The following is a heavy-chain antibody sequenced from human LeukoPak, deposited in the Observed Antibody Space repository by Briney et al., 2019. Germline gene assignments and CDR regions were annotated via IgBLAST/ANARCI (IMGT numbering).Heavy chain of an antibody. CDR2: IWYDGSNK. Sequence: GRSLRLSCAASGFTFSTYGMHWVRQAPGKGLEWVALIWYDGSNKYYADSVKGRFTISRDNSKNTLYLQMNSLRAEGTAVYYCARIHSLYYYDSSGYGAFDIWGQGTMVTVSS. D-gene: IGHD3-22*01. V-gene: IGHV3-33*01. J-gene: IGHJ3*02. CDR1: GFTFSTYG. CDR3: ARIHSLYYYDSSGYGAFDI.